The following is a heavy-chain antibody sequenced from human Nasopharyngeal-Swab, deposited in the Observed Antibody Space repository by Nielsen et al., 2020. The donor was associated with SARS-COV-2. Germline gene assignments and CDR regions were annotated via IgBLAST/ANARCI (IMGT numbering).Heavy chain of an antibody. CDR2: MNPNSVNT. V-gene: IGHV1-8*01. CDR3: ASLKHSSGWYNWFDP. CDR1: GYTFTRYD. Sequence: ASVTVSCKASGYTFTRYDINWVRQATGQGREWMGWMNPNSVNTGHAQKFKGRVTMTGNTSISTAYMELSRLRSEDTAVYYCASLKHSSGWYNWFDPWGQGTLVTVSS. J-gene: IGHJ5*02. D-gene: IGHD6-19*01.